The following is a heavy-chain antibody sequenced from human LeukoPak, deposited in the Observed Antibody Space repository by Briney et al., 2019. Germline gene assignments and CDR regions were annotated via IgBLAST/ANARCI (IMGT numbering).Heavy chain of an antibody. Sequence: GGSLRLSCVASGFTLRSYVMNWVRQAPGKGLEWVSYISSSGSTIHYADSVKGRFTISRDNAKNSLYLQMNSLRAEDTAVYYCARDLFGDYGGGDAFDIWGQGTMVTVSS. CDR1: GFTLRSYV. CDR3: ARDLFGDYGGGDAFDI. D-gene: IGHD4-23*01. CDR2: ISSSGSTI. J-gene: IGHJ3*02. V-gene: IGHV3-48*04.